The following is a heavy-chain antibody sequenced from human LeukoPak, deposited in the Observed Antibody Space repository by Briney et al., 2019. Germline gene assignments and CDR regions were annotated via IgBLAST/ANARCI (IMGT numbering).Heavy chain of an antibody. CDR2: IYDSGST. CDR1: GGSIRSSYYY. CDR3: ARDRFEIDWLLLLDP. D-gene: IGHD3-22*01. V-gene: IGHV4-39*02. J-gene: IGHJ5*02. Sequence: SETLSLTCTVSGGSIRSSYYYWGWIRQPPGKGLEWIGSIYDSGSTYYNPSLKSRVTISVDTSKNQFSLKLNSVTAADTAVYYCARDRFEIDWLLLLDPWGQGTLVTVSS.